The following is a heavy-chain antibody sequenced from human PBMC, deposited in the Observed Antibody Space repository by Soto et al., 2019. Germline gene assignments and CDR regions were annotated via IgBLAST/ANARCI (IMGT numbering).Heavy chain of an antibody. CDR1: GGTFSSYA. V-gene: IGHV1-69*01. CDR3: AREAISATVRWSYYYGMDV. CDR2: IIPIFGTA. Sequence: QVQLVQSGAEVKKPGSSVKVSCKASGGTFSSYAISWVRQAPGQGLEWMGGIIPIFGTANYAQKFQGRVTITADESTSTAYMELSSLRSEDTAVYYCAREAISATVRWSYYYGMDVWGQGTTVTVSS. J-gene: IGHJ6*02. D-gene: IGHD4-4*01.